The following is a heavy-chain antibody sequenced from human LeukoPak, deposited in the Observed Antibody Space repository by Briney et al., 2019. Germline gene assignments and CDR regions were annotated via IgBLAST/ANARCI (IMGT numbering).Heavy chain of an antibody. CDR2: ISGDGGST. V-gene: IGHV3-43*02. CDR3: AKDKTAAAGDNFDY. D-gene: IGHD6-13*01. J-gene: IGHJ4*02. CDR1: GFTFDDYA. Sequence: GESLRLSCAASGFTFDDYAMHWVRQVPGKGLEWVSLISGDGGSTYYADSVKGRFTISRDNSKNSLYLQMNSLRTEDTALYYCAKDKTAAAGDNFDYWGQGTLVTVSS.